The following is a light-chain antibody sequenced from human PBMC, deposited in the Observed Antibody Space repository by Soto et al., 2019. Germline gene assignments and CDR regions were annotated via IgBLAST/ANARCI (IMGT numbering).Light chain of an antibody. CDR3: SSYTSSSTLV. J-gene: IGLJ1*01. Sequence: SSLPQPSSVSGSAGRSISITCPGTSSDVGGYNYVSWYQQHPGKAPKLMIYDVSNRPSGVSNRFSGSKSGNTASLTISGLQAEDEADYYCSSYTSSSTLVFGTGTKVTVL. CDR2: DVS. CDR1: SSDVGGYNY. V-gene: IGLV2-14*01.